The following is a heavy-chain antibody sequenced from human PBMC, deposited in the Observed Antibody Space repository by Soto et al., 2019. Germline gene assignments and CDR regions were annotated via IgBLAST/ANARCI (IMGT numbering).Heavy chain of an antibody. CDR3: ARDKITGLFDY. CDR1: GGSFGGYY. J-gene: IGHJ4*02. V-gene: IGHV4-34*01. D-gene: IGHD2-8*02. Sequence: SETLSLTCAVYGGSFGGYYWTWVRQPPGTGLEWIGEINHSGSTNYNPSLKSRVTISVDTSKNQFSLKLTSVTAADTAVYYCARDKITGLFDYWGQGTLVTVS. CDR2: INHSGST.